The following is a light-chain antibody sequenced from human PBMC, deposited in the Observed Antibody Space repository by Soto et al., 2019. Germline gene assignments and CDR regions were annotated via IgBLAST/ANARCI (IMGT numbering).Light chain of an antibody. CDR1: SSNIGGEA. CDR3: AAWDDSLNGYV. J-gene: IGLJ1*01. V-gene: IGLV1-44*01. CDR2: SYN. Sequence: QSVLTQPPSTSGTPGQRVTISCSGSSSNIGGEAVNWYQQPPGTAPKLLIYSYNQRPSGVPDRFSGSKSGTSASLAISGLQSEDEADYICAAWDDSLNGYVFGTGTKLTVL.